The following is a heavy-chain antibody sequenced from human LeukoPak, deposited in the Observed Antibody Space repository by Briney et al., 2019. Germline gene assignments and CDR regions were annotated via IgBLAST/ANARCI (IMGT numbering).Heavy chain of an antibody. V-gene: IGHV4-30-4*08. J-gene: IGHJ4*02. Sequence: PSQTLSLTCTVSGGSISSGDYYWSWIRQPPGKGLEWIGYIYYSGSTYYNPSLKGRVTISVDTSKNQFSLKLSSVTAADTAVYYCARGDDYSNYSSFGGFDYWGQGTLVTVSS. D-gene: IGHD4-11*01. CDR1: GGSISSGDYY. CDR3: ARGDDYSNYSSFGGFDY. CDR2: IYYSGST.